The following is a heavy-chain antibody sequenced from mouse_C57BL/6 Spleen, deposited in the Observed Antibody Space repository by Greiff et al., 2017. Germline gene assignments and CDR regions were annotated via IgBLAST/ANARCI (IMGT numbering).Heavy chain of an antibody. Sequence: QVQLKESGAELVRPGASVTLSCKASGYTFTDYEMHWVKQTPVHGLEWIGAIDPETGGTAYNQKFKGKAILTADKSSSTAYMELRSLTSEDSAVYYCTRGDYVYDRGNYFDYWGQGTTLTVSS. J-gene: IGHJ2*01. V-gene: IGHV1-15*01. D-gene: IGHD2-2*01. CDR1: GYTFTDYE. CDR3: TRGDYVYDRGNYFDY. CDR2: IDPETGGT.